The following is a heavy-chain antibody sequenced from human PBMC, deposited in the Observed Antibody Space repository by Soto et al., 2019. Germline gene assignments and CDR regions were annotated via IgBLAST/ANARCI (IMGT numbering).Heavy chain of an antibody. CDR1: GYTLTELS. J-gene: IGHJ6*03. CDR3: ATGAATTYYYYMDV. D-gene: IGHD2-15*01. V-gene: IGHV1-24*01. CDR2: FDPEDGGT. Sequence: ASVKVSCKVSGYTLTELSMHWVRQAPGKGLEWMGGFDPEDGGTIYAQKFQSRVTMTEDTSTDTAYMELSSLRSEDTAVYYCATGAATTYYYYMDVWGKGTTVTVSS.